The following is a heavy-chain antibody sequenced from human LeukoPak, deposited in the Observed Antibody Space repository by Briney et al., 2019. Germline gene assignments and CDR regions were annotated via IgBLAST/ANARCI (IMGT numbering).Heavy chain of an antibody. V-gene: IGHV5-51*01. CDR1: GYSFTSYW. D-gene: IGHD2-8*02. CDR3: ARRGGVERYYYYYMDV. Sequence: GESLKISCKGSGYSFTSYWIGWVRQMPGKGLEWMGIIYPGDSDTKYSPSFQGQVTISVDKSICTAYLQWSSLKASDTAMYYCARRGGVERYYYYYMDVWGKGTTVTVSS. CDR2: IYPGDSDT. J-gene: IGHJ6*03.